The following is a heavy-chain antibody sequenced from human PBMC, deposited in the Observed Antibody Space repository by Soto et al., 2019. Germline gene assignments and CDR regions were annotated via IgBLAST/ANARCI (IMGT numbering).Heavy chain of an antibody. CDR1: GYSFTSYW. J-gene: IGHJ3*02. V-gene: IGHV5-51*01. D-gene: IGHD6-6*01. CDR3: ARRKDIAARRDDAFDI. CDR2: IYPGDSDT. Sequence: GESLKISCKGSGYSFTSYWIGWVRQMPGKGLEWMGIIYPGDSDTRYSPSFQGQVTISADKSISTAYLQWSSLKASDTAMYYCARRKDIAARRDDAFDIWGQGTMVTVSS.